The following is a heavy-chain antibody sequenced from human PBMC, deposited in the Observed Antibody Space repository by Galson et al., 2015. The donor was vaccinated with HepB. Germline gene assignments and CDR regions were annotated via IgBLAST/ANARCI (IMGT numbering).Heavy chain of an antibody. J-gene: IGHJ4*02. D-gene: IGHD2-15*01. Sequence: SLRLSCAASGFTFSSYAMSWVRRAPGKGLEWVSGISGSGGSTYYADSVKGRFTISRDNSKNTLYLQMNSLRVEDTAVYYCAKGTANNCYSSFDYWGQGTLVTVSS. CDR3: AKGTANNCYSSFDY. CDR2: ISGSGGST. CDR1: GFTFSSYA. V-gene: IGHV3-23*01.